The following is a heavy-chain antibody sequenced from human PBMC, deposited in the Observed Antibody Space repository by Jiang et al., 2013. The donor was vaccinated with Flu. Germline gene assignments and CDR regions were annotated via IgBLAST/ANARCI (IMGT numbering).Heavy chain of an antibody. Sequence: SWLRPGVQGRGLEWVGFIRNKLYRGTTDYAASVKGRFTISRDDSKSIAYLQMSSLKTEDTAVYYCTRDLVRDVILIPATYFDYWGQGALVTVSS. CDR2: IRNKLYRGTT. D-gene: IGHD3-16*01. V-gene: IGHV3-49*02. J-gene: IGHJ4*02. CDR3: TRDLVRDVILIPATYFDY.